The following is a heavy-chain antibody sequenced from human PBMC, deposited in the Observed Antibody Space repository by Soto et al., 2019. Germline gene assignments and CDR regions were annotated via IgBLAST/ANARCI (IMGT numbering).Heavy chain of an antibody. D-gene: IGHD3-10*01. Sequence: SETLSLTCTVSGGSINSGDYSWSWIRQPSGKGLEWIGYMYQSGSTFYNPSLKSRVTISIDRSENRFSLDLNSVTAADTAVYYCARAKSWDAYDVWGHGTLVTVSS. J-gene: IGHJ3*01. CDR1: GGSINSGDYS. CDR3: ARAKSWDAYDV. CDR2: MYQSGST. V-gene: IGHV4-30-2*01.